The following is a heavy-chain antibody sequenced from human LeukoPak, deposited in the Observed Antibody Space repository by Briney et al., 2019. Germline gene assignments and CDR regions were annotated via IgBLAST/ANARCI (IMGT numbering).Heavy chain of an antibody. V-gene: IGHV4-31*03. Sequence: SQTLSLTCTVPGGSISSGGFYWTWIRQHPGKGLEWIGYIYYSGNTYYNPSLKSRLTISVDRSKNQFSLKLTSVTAADTAVYYCARVRMVRGVIGGDFDYWGQGTLVTVSS. D-gene: IGHD3-10*01. J-gene: IGHJ4*02. CDR1: GGSISSGGFY. CDR2: IYYSGNT. CDR3: ARVRMVRGVIGGDFDY.